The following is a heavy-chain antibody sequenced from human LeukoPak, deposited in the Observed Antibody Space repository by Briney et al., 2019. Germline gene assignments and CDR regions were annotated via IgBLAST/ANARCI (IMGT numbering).Heavy chain of an antibody. CDR2: IYHSGST. CDR1: GGSISSGGYY. CDR3: ARVRSSSWPYYFDY. J-gene: IGHJ4*02. Sequence: SETLSLTCTVSGGSISSGGYYWSWIRQPPGKGLEWIGYIYHSGSTYYNPSLKSRVTISVDRSKNQFSLKLSSVTAADTAVYYCARVRSSSWPYYFDYWGQGTLVTVSS. V-gene: IGHV4-30-2*01. D-gene: IGHD6-13*01.